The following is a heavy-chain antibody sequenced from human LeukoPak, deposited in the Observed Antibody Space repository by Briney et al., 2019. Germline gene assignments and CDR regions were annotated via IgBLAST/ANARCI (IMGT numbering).Heavy chain of an antibody. D-gene: IGHD2-15*01. CDR3: AKDLRDGGKPGSAFDI. CDR1: GFTFDDYA. CDR2: ISWNSGSI. Sequence: GRSLRLSCAASGFTFDDYAMHWVRQAPGKGLEWVSGISWNSGSIGYADSVKGRFTISRDNAKNSLYLQMNSLRAEDTALYYCAKDLRDGGKPGSAFDIWGQGTMVTVSS. V-gene: IGHV3-9*01. J-gene: IGHJ3*02.